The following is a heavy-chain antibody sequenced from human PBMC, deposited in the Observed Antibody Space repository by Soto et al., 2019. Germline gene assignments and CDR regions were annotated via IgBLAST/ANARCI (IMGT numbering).Heavy chain of an antibody. J-gene: IGHJ5*02. Sequence: PSQTLSLTCSVLGDAISYTRYYWYWIRQSPEKSLESSGSISDYAHAYYIPSLKCRVRLFADPSRNQLTLWMKSVTDADTALYFCARQAYGDYLGGNCFDPCGQGAMVVVSS. CDR3: ARQAYGDYLGGNCFDP. V-gene: IGHV4-39*01. CDR2: ISDYAHA. D-gene: IGHD4-17*01. CDR1: GDAISYTRYY.